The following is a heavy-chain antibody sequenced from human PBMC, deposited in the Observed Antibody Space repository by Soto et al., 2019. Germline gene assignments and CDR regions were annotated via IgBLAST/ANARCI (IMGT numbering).Heavy chain of an antibody. D-gene: IGHD2-21*02. CDR1: GGSISSNSYS. Sequence: SETLSLTCSVSGGSISSNSYSWGWIRQPPGKGLEWIGTLYSNRDTYYNPSLKSRVTISADTSQNQFSLDLTSVTATDTAVYYCADACCGGDCYWQYNYYYYGMDVWGQGTTVTVSS. V-gene: IGHV4-39*01. CDR2: LYSNRDT. CDR3: ADACCGGDCYWQYNYYYYGMDV. J-gene: IGHJ6*02.